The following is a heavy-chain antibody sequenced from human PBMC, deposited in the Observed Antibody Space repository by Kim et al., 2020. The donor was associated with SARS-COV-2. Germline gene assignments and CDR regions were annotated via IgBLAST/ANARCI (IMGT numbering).Heavy chain of an antibody. D-gene: IGHD3-9*01. CDR3: ARDDILTGYFHFDY. Sequence: ADSVKGRFTISRDNAKNSLYLQMNSLRAEDTAVYYCARDDILTGYFHFDYWGQGTLVTVSS. V-gene: IGHV3-21*01. J-gene: IGHJ4*02.